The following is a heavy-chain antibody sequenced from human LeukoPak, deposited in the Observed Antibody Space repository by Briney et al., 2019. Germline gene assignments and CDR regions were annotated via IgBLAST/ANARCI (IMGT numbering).Heavy chain of an antibody. CDR3: ARSPGLYNYMDV. Sequence: SETLSLTCTVSGGSISSYYWSWIRQPPGKGLEWIGYIYYSGSTNYNPSLKTRVTISVDTSKNQISLSLSSVSAADTAVYYCARSPGLYNYMDVWGKGTTVTVSS. CDR1: GGSISSYY. CDR2: IYYSGST. J-gene: IGHJ6*03. V-gene: IGHV4-59*01.